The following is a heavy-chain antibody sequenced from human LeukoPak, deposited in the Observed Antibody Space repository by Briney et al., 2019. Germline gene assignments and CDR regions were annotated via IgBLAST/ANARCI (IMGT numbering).Heavy chain of an antibody. CDR1: GGSISSSSYY. J-gene: IGHJ4*02. V-gene: IGHV4-39*07. CDR2: INHSGST. D-gene: IGHD3-16*01. Sequence: SETLSLTCTVSGGSISSSSYYWGRIRQPPGKGLEWIGEINHSGSTNYNPSLKSRVTISVDTSKNQFSLKLSSVTAADTAVYYCARGDYVWGSSHNFDYWGQGTLVTVSS. CDR3: ARGDYVWGSSHNFDY.